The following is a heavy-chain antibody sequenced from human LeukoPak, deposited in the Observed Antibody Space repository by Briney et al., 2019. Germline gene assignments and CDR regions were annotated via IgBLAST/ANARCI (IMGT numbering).Heavy chain of an antibody. V-gene: IGHV4-39*07. J-gene: IGHJ4*02. CDR2: IYYSGST. Sequence: NPSETLSLTCTVSGGSISSSSYYWCWIRQPPGKGLEWIGSIYYSGSTYYNPSLKSRVTISVDTSKNQFSLKLSSVTAADTAVYYCARVRYDSSGYYLYYFDYWGQGTLVTVSS. D-gene: IGHD3-22*01. CDR3: ARVRYDSSGYYLYYFDY. CDR1: GGSISSSSYY.